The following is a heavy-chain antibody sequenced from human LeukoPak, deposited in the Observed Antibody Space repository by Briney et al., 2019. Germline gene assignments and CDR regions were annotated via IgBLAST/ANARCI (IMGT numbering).Heavy chain of an antibody. Sequence: GESLRLSCAASGFTFSSYWMHWVRQAPGKGLVWVSRINSDGSSTSYADSVKGRFTISRDNAKNTLYLQMNSLRAEDTAVYYCARALDDYIWGSYRWFPADAFDIWGQGTMVTVSS. CDR1: GFTFSSYW. D-gene: IGHD3-16*02. J-gene: IGHJ3*02. CDR2: INSDGSST. CDR3: ARALDDYIWGSYRWFPADAFDI. V-gene: IGHV3-74*01.